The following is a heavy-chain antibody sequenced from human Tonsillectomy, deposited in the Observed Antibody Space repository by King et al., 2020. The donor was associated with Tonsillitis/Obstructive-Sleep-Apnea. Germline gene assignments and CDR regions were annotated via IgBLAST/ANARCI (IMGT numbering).Heavy chain of an antibody. V-gene: IGHV4-59*08. CDR3: ARLEADCSSTSCYTP. D-gene: IGHD2-2*02. CDR1: GGSISSYY. Sequence: VQLQESGPGLVKPSETLSLTCTVSGGSISSYYWSWIRQPPGKGLEWIGYIYYSGSTNYNPSPKSRVTISVDTSKNQFSLKLSSVTAADTAVYYCARLEADCSSTSCYTPWGQGTLVTVSS. J-gene: IGHJ4*02. CDR2: IYYSGST.